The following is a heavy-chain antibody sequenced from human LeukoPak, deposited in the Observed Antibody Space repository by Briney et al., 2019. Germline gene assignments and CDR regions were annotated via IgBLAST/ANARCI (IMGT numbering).Heavy chain of an antibody. Sequence: PGGSLRLSCAASGFTFSSYAMSWVRQAPGKGLEWVSLISDSGANTYYTDSVEGRFTISRDNSKNSLYLQMSSLRADDTAVYYCAKGRWSPDYWGQGTLVTVSS. J-gene: IGHJ4*02. CDR3: AKGRWSPDY. CDR1: GFTFSSYA. CDR2: ISDSGANT. D-gene: IGHD1-1*01. V-gene: IGHV3-23*01.